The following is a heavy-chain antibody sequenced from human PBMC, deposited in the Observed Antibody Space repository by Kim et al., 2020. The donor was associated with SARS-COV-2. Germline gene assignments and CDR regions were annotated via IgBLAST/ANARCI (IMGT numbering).Heavy chain of an antibody. J-gene: IGHJ5*02. CDR1: GFTFRNYW. V-gene: IGHV3-74*01. CDR2: INSDGTRT. D-gene: IGHD2-2*01. CDR3: ARAKLVRWDSLDL. Sequence: GGSLRLSCAASGFTFRNYWIHWVRQVPGKGLEWVSRINSDGTRTTYADSVKGRFTISRDNAKNTLFLQMNSMRAEDTAVYYCARAKLVRWDSLDLWGQGSLVTVSS.